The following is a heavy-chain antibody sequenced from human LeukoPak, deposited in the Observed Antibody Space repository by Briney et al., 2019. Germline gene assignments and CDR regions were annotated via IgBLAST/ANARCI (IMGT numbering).Heavy chain of an antibody. CDR2: IYSSGST. CDR3: GRHPRSFSGVSTRYFWFDA. V-gene: IGHV4-59*08. Sequence: SETLSLTCSVCGGSISIYYWSCIRQPPGKGLEWIGYIYSSGSTKYNPSLKSRVTISIDTSRNQFSLTVHSVTAADTAVYYCGRHPRSFSGVSTRYFWFDAPGQGTLVTVSS. D-gene: IGHD2-2*01. J-gene: IGHJ5*02. CDR1: GGSISIYY.